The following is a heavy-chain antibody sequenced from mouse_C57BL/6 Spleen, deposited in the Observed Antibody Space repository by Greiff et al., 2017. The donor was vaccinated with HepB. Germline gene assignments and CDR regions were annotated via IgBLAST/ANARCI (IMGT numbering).Heavy chain of an antibody. CDR2: ISSGGDYI. CDR3: TREWAYYYGSSLRDYYAMDY. Sequence: EVQLVESGEGLVKPGGSLKLSCAASGFTFSSYAMSWVRQTPEKRLEWVAYISSGGDYIYYADTVKGRFTISRDNARNTLYLQMSSLKSEDTAMYYCTREWAYYYGSSLRDYYAMDYWGQGTSVTVSS. CDR1: GFTFSSYA. J-gene: IGHJ4*01. D-gene: IGHD1-1*01. V-gene: IGHV5-9-1*02.